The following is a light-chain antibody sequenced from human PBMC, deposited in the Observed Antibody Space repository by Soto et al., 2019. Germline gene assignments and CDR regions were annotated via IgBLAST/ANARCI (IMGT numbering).Light chain of an antibody. CDR2: DVS. J-gene: IGLJ1*01. Sequence: SVLTQPASVSGSPGQSITISCTGTSSDVGGYDYVSWYQHHPGEAPKLMIYDVSNRPSGVSNRFSGSKSGNTASLTISGLQAEDEADYYCSSHTSTSTPPYVFGTGTKVTVL. V-gene: IGLV2-14*03. CDR1: SSDVGGYDY. CDR3: SSHTSTSTPPYV.